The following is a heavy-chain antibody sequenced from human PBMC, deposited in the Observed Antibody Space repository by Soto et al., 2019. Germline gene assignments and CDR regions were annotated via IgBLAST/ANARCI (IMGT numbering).Heavy chain of an antibody. CDR2: IYYSGST. Sequence: PSETLSLTCTVSGGSISSGGYYWSWIRQHPGKGLEWIGYIYYSGSTYYNPSLKSRVTISVDTSKNQFSLKLSSVTAADTAVYYCARVLTTARHYFDYWGQGTLVTVSS. CDR3: ARVLTTARHYFDY. CDR1: GGSISSGGYY. D-gene: IGHD4-17*01. J-gene: IGHJ4*02. V-gene: IGHV4-31*03.